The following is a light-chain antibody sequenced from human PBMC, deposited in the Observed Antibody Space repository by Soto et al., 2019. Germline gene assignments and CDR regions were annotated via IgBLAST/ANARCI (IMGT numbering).Light chain of an antibody. J-gene: IGLJ2*01. Sequence: QSVLTQPPSASGSPGQSVTISCTGTSSDVGGYNYVSWYQHHPGKAPKLMIYEVNKRPSGVPDRFSGSKSGNTASLTVSGLQAEDEADYYCSSYAGINTVVFGGGTKVTVL. V-gene: IGLV2-8*01. CDR2: EVN. CDR3: SSYAGINTVV. CDR1: SSDVGGYNY.